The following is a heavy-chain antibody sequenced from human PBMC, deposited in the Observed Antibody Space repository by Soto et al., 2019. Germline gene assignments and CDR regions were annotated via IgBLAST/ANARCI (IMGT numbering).Heavy chain of an antibody. V-gene: IGHV1-3*01. J-gene: IGHJ4*02. Sequence: VQLVQSGAEVKKPGASVMVSCKASGITYSTYAIHWVRQAPGQSLEWMGWINAGNGDTRYSEKLQGRVTLTRDTPARTAYMDLSSLRSEDTASYYCARAISGYGTWGQGTLVTVSS. CDR3: ARAISGYGT. CDR2: INAGNGDT. D-gene: IGHD6-25*01. CDR1: GITYSTYA.